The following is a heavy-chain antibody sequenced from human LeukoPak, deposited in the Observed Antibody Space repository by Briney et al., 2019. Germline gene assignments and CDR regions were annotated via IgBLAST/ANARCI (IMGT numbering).Heavy chain of an antibody. CDR1: GASFSGYY. J-gene: IGHJ4*02. CDR3: ARHRTASDN. D-gene: IGHD3-16*02. Sequence: SETLSLTCGVYGASFSGYYWTWIRQPPGKGLEWIGEINHSGSTNYNPSLKSRISISLDTSKNQFSLKLNSMTAADTAVYYCARHRTASDNWGQGTLVTVSS. V-gene: IGHV4-34*01. CDR2: INHSGST.